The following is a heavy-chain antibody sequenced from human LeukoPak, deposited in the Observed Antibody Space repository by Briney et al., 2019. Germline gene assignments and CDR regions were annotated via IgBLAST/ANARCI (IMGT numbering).Heavy chain of an antibody. CDR1: GFTFSSYA. Sequence: PGGSLRLSCAASGFTFSSYAMSWVRQAPGKGLEWVSAISGSGGSTYYADSVKGRFTISRDNSKNTLYPQMNSLRAEDTAVYYCAKAPLITIFGVVIPGWFDPWGQGTLVTVSS. V-gene: IGHV3-23*01. D-gene: IGHD3-3*01. CDR3: AKAPLITIFGVVIPGWFDP. CDR2: ISGSGGST. J-gene: IGHJ5*02.